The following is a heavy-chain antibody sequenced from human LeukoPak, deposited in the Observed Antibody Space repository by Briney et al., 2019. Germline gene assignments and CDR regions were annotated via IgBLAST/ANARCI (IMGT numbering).Heavy chain of an antibody. CDR2: INHSGST. V-gene: IGHV4-34*01. CDR3: ARGDGFWSGYYITNWFDP. Sequence: PSQTLSLTCAVYGGSFSGYYWSWIRQPPGKGLEWIGEINHSGSTNYNPSLKSRVTISVDTSKNQFSLKLSSVTAADTAVYYCARGDGFWSGYYITNWFDPWGQGTLVTVSS. CDR1: GGSFSGYY. J-gene: IGHJ5*02. D-gene: IGHD3-3*01.